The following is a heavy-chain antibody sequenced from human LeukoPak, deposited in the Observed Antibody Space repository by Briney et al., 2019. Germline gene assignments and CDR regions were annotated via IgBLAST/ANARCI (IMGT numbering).Heavy chain of an antibody. CDR1: GYTFTNYY. CDR2: INPSGGST. V-gene: IGHV1-46*01. J-gene: IGHJ4*02. CDR3: ARRYVEMATIFSYFDY. D-gene: IGHD5-24*01. Sequence: ASVKVSCKASGYTFTNYYMHWVRQAPGQGLEWMGIINPSGGSTSYAQKFQGRVTMTRDTSTSTVYMELSSLRSEDTAVYYCARRYVEMATIFSYFDYWGQGTLVTVSS.